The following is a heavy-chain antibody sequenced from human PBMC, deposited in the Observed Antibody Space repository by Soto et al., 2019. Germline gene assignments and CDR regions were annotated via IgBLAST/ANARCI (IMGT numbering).Heavy chain of an antibody. CDR3: ARRSGTTIFDF. Sequence: QVQLVQAGAEVKKSGASVKVSCKASGYTFSNYGISWVRQAPGQGLEWMGWIRVYSGDTHYAQNFRGRVTMTADTSTTTAYLDLSNLTSCDTAVYFCARRSGTTIFDFWGPGTLVTVSS. CDR2: IRVYSGDT. CDR1: GYTFSNYG. J-gene: IGHJ4*02. D-gene: IGHD1-1*01. V-gene: IGHV1-18*04.